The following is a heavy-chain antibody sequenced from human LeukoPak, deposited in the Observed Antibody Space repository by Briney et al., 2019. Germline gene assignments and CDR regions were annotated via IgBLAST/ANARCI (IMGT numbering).Heavy chain of an antibody. Sequence: GASVKVSCKASGGTFSSYAISWVRQAPGQGREWMGGIIPIFGTANYAQKFQGRVTITADESTSTAYMELSSLRSEDTAVYYYAGPPYGDYPPLDAFDIWGQGTMVTVSS. D-gene: IGHD4-17*01. CDR2: IIPIFGTA. J-gene: IGHJ3*02. V-gene: IGHV1-69*13. CDR1: GGTFSSYA. CDR3: AGPPYGDYPPLDAFDI.